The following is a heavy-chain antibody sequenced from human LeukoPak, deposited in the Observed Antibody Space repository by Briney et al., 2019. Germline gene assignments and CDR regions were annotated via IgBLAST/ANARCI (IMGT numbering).Heavy chain of an antibody. J-gene: IGHJ4*02. D-gene: IGHD6-19*01. CDR3: ALTSSSGWYYFDY. CDR2: IYYSGST. CDR1: GGSISSYY. V-gene: IGHV4-59*01. Sequence: PSETLSLTCTVSGGSISSYYWSWIRQPPGKGLEGIGYIYYSGSTNYNPSLKSRVTISVDTSKNQFSLTLSSVTAADTAVYYCALTSSSGWYYFDYWGQGTLVTVSS.